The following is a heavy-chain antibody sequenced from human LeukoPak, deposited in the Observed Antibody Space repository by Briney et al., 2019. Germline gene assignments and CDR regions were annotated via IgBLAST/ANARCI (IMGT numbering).Heavy chain of an antibody. V-gene: IGHV1-69*05. J-gene: IGHJ4*02. Sequence: SVKVSCKSSGGTFSSYAISWVRQAPGQGLEWMGRIIPIFGTANYAQKFQGRVTITTDESTSTAYMELSSLRSEDTAVYYCASDPLVATGYFDYWGQGTLVTVSS. CDR2: IIPIFGTA. CDR3: ASDPLVATGYFDY. CDR1: GGTFSSYA. D-gene: IGHD5-12*01.